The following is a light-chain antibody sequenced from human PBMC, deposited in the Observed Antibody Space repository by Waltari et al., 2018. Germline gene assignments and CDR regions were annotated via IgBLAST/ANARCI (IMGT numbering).Light chain of an antibody. J-gene: IGLJ1*01. Sequence: QSALTQPASVSGSPGQSLTISCSGTDSDVGAYDFVSWYQQHPGKAPHLILYEVSNRPSGISNRFSGLQAEDEADYYCSSYTTSSAPGVFGTGTRVTVL. CDR2: EVS. CDR3: SSYTTSSAPGV. CDR1: DSDVGAYDF. V-gene: IGLV2-14*01.